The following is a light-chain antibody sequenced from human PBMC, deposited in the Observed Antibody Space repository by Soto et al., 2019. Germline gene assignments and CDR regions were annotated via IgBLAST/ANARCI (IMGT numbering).Light chain of an antibody. CDR1: QDINNN. V-gene: IGKV1-33*01. CDR3: QQYESLPLT. Sequence: DIQMTQSPSSLSASVGARVTITCQASQDINNNLIWYKQKPGKAPKLLSYDASDLETGVPSRFSGSGSGTGFTFTISSLKPEDFETYYCQQYESLPLTVGQGTRLEIK. J-gene: IGKJ5*01. CDR2: DAS.